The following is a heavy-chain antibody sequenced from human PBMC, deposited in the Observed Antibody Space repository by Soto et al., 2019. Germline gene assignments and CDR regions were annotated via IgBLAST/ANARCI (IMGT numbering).Heavy chain of an antibody. D-gene: IGHD2-2*01. CDR2: ISGSGGST. V-gene: IGHV3-23*01. CDR3: LGYCSSTSCAEERKLGAFDI. CDR1: GFTFSSYA. Sequence: GGSLRLSCAASGFTFSSYAMSWVRQAPGKGLEWVSAISGSGGSTYYADSVKGRFTISRDNSKNTLYLQMNSLRAEDTAVYYCLGYCSSTSCAEERKLGAFDIWGQGTMVTVSS. J-gene: IGHJ3*02.